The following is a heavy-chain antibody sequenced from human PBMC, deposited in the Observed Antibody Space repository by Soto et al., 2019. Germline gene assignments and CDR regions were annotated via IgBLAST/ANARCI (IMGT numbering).Heavy chain of an antibody. CDR2: INPSGGST. V-gene: IGHV1-46*03. J-gene: IGHJ6*02. CDR1: GYTFTSYY. Sequence: ASVKVSCKASGYTFTSYYMHWVRQAPGQGLEWMGIINPSGGSTSYAQKFQGRVTMTRDTSTSTVYMELSSLRSEDTAVYYCARGKTMVRGAHTIRTYYYYGMDVWGQGTTVTVSS. D-gene: IGHD3-10*01. CDR3: ARGKTMVRGAHTIRTYYYYGMDV.